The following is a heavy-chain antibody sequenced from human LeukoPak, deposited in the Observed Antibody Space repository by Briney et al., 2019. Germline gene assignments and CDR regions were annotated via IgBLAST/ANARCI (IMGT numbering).Heavy chain of an antibody. CDR3: ARVYTAAAGENWFDP. CDR2: IYYSGST. CDR1: GDSIFSYY. J-gene: IGHJ5*02. D-gene: IGHD6-13*01. V-gene: IGHV4-59*01. Sequence: SETLSLTCTVSGDSIFSYYWSWIRQPPGKGLEWIGYIYYSGSTNYSPSLKSRVTISVDTSKNQFSLKLSSVTAADTAVYYCARVYTAAAGENWFDPWGQGTLVTVSS.